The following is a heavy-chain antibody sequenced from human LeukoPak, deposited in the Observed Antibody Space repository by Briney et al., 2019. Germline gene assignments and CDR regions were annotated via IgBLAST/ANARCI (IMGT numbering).Heavy chain of an antibody. CDR1: GESLNDYY. D-gene: IGHD2-15*01. Sequence: PSDTLSLTCGVHGESLNDYYWSWIRQSPGKGLEWIGEITHNGSNTFNPSLESRLTISVDTSKNQFSVKLTSVTAADASVYFCARGFCRGESCYSGEYFQHWGQGTLVTVSS. CDR2: ITHNGSN. V-gene: IGHV4-34*01. CDR3: ARGFCRGESCYSGEYFQH. J-gene: IGHJ1*01.